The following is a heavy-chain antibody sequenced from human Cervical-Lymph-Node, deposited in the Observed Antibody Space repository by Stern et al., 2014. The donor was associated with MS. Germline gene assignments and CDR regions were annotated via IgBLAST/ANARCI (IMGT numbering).Heavy chain of an antibody. CDR1: GFTFSSYG. V-gene: IGHV3-33*01. J-gene: IGHJ4*02. CDR2: AWYDGSTA. CDR3: ARGHIPYAYNYLFDY. Sequence: MQLVESGGGVVQPGTSLRLSCAASGFTFSSYGMHWVRQAPGKGLEWVALAWYDGSTAYYTHSVKDLFTISRDNSKNTLSLQMNSLTAEDTAVYYCARGHIPYAYNYLFDYWGQGTLVTVSS. D-gene: IGHD5-24*01.